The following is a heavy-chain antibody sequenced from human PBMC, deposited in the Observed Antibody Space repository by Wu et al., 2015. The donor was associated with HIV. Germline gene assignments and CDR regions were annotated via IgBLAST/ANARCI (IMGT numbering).Heavy chain of an antibody. CDR2: IIPVFDRV. D-gene: IGHD5-12*01. CDR3: VGPYTGYAYDTFDV. V-gene: IGHV1-69*13. J-gene: IGHJ3*01. Sequence: QVHLVQSGAEVKKPGSSVKVSCTASGGTFSSRAISWVRQAPGQGLEWMGRIIPVFDRVHYKQKFQGRVFITADGATSTVYMELSSLSSDDTAVYYCVGPYTGYAYDTFDVWGQGTLVTVSS. CDR1: GGTFSSRA.